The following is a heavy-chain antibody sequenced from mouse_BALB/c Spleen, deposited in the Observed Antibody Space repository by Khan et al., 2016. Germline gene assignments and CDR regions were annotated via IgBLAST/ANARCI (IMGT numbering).Heavy chain of an antibody. CDR2: ISHSGDS. CDR3: ATWDYYGSAFAY. CDR1: GDSITSGH. J-gene: IGHJ3*01. D-gene: IGHD1-2*01. V-gene: IGHV3-8*02. Sequence: EVQLVESGPSLAQPSQTLSLTCSVTGDSITSGHWNWIRKFPGNKFDFMGYISHSGDSYYNPSLKSRISITRDTSKNQYYLQLNSVTTEDTATYYCATWDYYGSAFAYWGQGTLVTVSA.